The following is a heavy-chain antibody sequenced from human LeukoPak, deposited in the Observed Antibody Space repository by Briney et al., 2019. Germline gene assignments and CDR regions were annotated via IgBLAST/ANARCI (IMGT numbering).Heavy chain of an antibody. D-gene: IGHD2-2*02. Sequence: SETLSLTCTVSGGSISSGDYYWSWIRQPPGKGLEWIGYIYYSGSTYYNPSLKSRVTISVDTSKNQFSLKLSSVTAADTAVYYCARDVIVVVPAAKPRAFDIWGQGTMVTVSS. J-gene: IGHJ3*02. CDR2: IYYSGST. V-gene: IGHV4-30-4*08. CDR3: ARDVIVVVPAAKPRAFDI. CDR1: GGSISSGDYY.